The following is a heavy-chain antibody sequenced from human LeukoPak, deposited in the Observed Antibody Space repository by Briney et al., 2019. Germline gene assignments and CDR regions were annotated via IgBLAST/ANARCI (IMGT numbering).Heavy chain of an antibody. CDR3: ARGRHCSSSSCFFDY. J-gene: IGHJ4*02. Sequence: GGSLRLSCAASGFSFSSYWMSWVRQAPGKGLEWVANIKQDGSEKYYVDSVKGRFTISRDNAKNSLHLQMDSLRAEDTAVYYCARGRHCSSSSCFFDYWGQGTVVTVSS. V-gene: IGHV3-7*01. CDR2: IKQDGSEK. D-gene: IGHD2-2*01. CDR1: GFSFSSYW.